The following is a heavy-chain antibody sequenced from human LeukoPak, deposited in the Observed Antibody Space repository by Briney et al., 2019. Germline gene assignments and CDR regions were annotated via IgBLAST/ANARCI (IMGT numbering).Heavy chain of an antibody. Sequence: ASVKVSGTASGYTFTSCGISWVRPAPGQGLEWMGWISAHNGNTNYAQKLQGRVTMTTDTSTRTAYMELRSLRSDDTAVYYCARRLTSETTVTDYYYYMDVWGKGTTVTVSS. V-gene: IGHV1-18*01. J-gene: IGHJ6*03. D-gene: IGHD4-17*01. CDR3: ARRLTSETTVTDYYYYMDV. CDR1: GYTFTSCG. CDR2: ISAHNGNT.